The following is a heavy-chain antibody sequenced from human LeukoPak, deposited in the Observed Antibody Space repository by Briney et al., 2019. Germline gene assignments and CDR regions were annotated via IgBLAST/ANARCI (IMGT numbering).Heavy chain of an antibody. CDR1: GFTFSSYA. CDR2: ISADSSST. J-gene: IGHJ3*02. D-gene: IGHD5-24*01. CDR3: AKIRDRTATDIIRRPFDI. V-gene: IGHV3-23*01. Sequence: GGSLRLSCAASGFTFSSYAMSWVRQAPGKGLEWVSTISADSSSTYYAASVKGRFTISRDESKNALYLRISSLRVEDTALYYCAKIRDRTATDIIRRPFDIWGQGTMVTVSS.